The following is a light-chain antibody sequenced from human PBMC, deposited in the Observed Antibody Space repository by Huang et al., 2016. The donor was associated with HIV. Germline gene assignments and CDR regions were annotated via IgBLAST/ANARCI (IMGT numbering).Light chain of an antibody. CDR2: GAS. Sequence: ERVMTQSPATVSLSPGERATLSCRASRSVSTNLAWYQHRPGQAPRLLIYGASTRATGIPARFSGGGSGAEFTLTISSLQSEDFAVYYCQQYDNWPLTFGGGTKVQIK. J-gene: IGKJ4*01. CDR1: RSVSTN. CDR3: QQYDNWPLT. V-gene: IGKV3-15*01.